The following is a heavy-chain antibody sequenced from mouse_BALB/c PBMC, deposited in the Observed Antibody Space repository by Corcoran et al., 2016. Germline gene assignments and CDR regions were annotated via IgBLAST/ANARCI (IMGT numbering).Heavy chain of an antibody. CDR2: INTYTGEP. Sequence: QIQLVQSGPELKKPGETVKISCKASGYTFTNYGRNWVKQAPGKGLKWMGWINTYTGEPTYADDFKGRFAFSLETSASTAYLQINNLKNEDMATYFCARGSSGYDYWGQGTTLTVSS. D-gene: IGHD3-1*01. CDR1: GYTFTNYG. J-gene: IGHJ2*01. CDR3: ARGSSGYDY. V-gene: IGHV9-1*02.